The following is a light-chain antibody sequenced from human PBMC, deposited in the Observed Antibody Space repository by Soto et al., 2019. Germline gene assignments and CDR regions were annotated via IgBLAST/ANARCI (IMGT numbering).Light chain of an antibody. J-gene: IGKJ5*01. CDR1: QSVSSY. Sequence: EIVLTQSPATLSLSPGERATLSCSASQSVSSYLAWYQQKPGQAPRLLINDASNRATGIPARFSCSGSGPDFTLTISSLAPEDFAVYYCQQHSNWPPSITFGQGTRLEIK. CDR3: QQHSNWPPSIT. CDR2: DAS. V-gene: IGKV3-11*01.